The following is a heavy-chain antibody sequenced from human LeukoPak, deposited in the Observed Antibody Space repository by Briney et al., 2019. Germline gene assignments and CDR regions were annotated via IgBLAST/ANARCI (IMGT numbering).Heavy chain of an antibody. Sequence: SETLSLTCAVSGGSISSGGYSWSWIRQPPGKGLEWIGYIYHSGSTYYNPSLESRVTISVDRSKNQFSLKLSSVTAADTAVYYCARGGGSYVDYWGQGTLVTVSS. CDR3: ARGGGSYVDY. V-gene: IGHV4-30-2*01. D-gene: IGHD1-26*01. J-gene: IGHJ4*02. CDR2: IYHSGST. CDR1: GGSISSGGYS.